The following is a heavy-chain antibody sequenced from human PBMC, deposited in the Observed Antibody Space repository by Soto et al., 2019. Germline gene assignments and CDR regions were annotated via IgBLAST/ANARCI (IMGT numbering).Heavy chain of an antibody. J-gene: IGHJ5*02. CDR2: IRSKAYGGTT. D-gene: IGHD3-22*01. CDR3: TRVNYYDSSGYYWPWFDP. CDR1: GFTFGDYA. Sequence: GGSLRLSCTASGFTFGDYAMSWFRQAPGKGLEWVGFIRSKAYGGTTEYAASVKGRFTISRDDSKSIAYLQMNSLKTEDTAVYYCTRVNYYDSSGYYWPWFDPWGQGTLVTV. V-gene: IGHV3-49*03.